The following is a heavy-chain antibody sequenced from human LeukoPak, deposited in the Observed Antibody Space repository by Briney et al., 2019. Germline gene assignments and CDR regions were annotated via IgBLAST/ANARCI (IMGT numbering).Heavy chain of an antibody. V-gene: IGHV3-30*02. Sequence: PGGSLRLSCAASGFTFSSYGMHWVRQAPGKGLEWVAFIRYDGSNKYYADSVKGRFTISRDNAKNSLYLQMNSLRAEDTALYYCARASIYSSSSPFDYWGQGTLVTVSS. CDR3: ARASIYSSSSPFDY. D-gene: IGHD6-6*01. CDR1: GFTFSSYG. J-gene: IGHJ4*02. CDR2: IRYDGSNK.